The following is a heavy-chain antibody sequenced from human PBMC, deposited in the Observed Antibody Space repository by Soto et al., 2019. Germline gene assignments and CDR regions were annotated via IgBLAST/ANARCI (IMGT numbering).Heavy chain of an antibody. CDR2: IYSGGSA. D-gene: IGHD5-18*01. V-gene: IGHV3-66*04. CDR1: GFTVSSNY. CDR3: ATHGYSYAGGYFDY. Sequence: EVQLVESGGGLVQPGGSLRLSCAASGFTVSSNYMSWVRQAPGKGLEWVSVIYSGGSAYYADSVKGRFTISRDNSKNALYLHMNSLRAEDTAVYYCATHGYSYAGGYFDYWGQGTLVTVSS. J-gene: IGHJ4*02.